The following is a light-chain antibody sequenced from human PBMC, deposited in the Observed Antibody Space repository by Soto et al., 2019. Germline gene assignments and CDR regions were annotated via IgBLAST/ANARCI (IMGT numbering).Light chain of an antibody. CDR3: QQRNISPLT. J-gene: IGKJ4*01. CDR2: DAS. CDR1: QGVSSY. Sequence: LTQSPSSLSSSPGERATLSCRASQGVSSYLAWYQQKPGQAPRLLIYDASNRATGIPARFSGSGSGTDFTLTISSLQPADFAVYYCQQRNISPLTFGGGTKVDI. V-gene: IGKV3-11*01.